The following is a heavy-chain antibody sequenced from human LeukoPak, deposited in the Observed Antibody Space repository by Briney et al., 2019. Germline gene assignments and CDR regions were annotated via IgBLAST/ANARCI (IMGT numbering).Heavy chain of an antibody. CDR2: MSGSGDYT. J-gene: IGHJ4*02. CDR3: AKDWGCDY. CDR1: GFTFSNHA. V-gene: IGHV3-23*01. Sequence: PGGSLRLSCAASGFTFSNHAMSWVRQAPGKGLEWVSSMSGSGDYTYHADSVKGRFTISRDNSENKLYLQMSSLRADDTAIYYCAKDWGCDYWGQGTLVTVSS. D-gene: IGHD7-27*01.